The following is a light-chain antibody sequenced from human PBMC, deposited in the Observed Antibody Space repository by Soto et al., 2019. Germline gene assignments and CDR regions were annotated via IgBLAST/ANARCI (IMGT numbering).Light chain of an antibody. CDR2: GAS. CDR3: LQYNTWPYT. J-gene: IGKJ2*01. CDR1: QSVSSN. V-gene: IGKV3-15*01. Sequence: EIVMTQSPATLSVSPGERATLSCRASQSVSSNLAWYQQKPGQAPRLLIYGASTKATGIPARFSGSGSGTEFTLTISSLQSENFAVYYCLQYNTWPYTVGQGTNLDIK.